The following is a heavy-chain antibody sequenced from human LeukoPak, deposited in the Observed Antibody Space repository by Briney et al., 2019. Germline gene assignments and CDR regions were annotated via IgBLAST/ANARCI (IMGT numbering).Heavy chain of an antibody. J-gene: IGHJ3*02. V-gene: IGHV5-51*01. D-gene: IGHD6-19*01. CDR1: GYSFTSYW. CDR3: ARLTSTVAAFFDI. Sequence: GESLEISCKGSGYSFTSYWIGWVRQMPGKGLEWMGIIYPGDSDTRYSPSFQGQVTISADKSISTAYLQWSSLKASDTAMYYCARLTSTVAAFFDIWGQGTMVTVSS. CDR2: IYPGDSDT.